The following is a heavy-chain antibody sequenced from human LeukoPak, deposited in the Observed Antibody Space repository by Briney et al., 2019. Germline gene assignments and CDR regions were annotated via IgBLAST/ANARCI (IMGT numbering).Heavy chain of an antibody. CDR1: GGSISSYY. CDR3: ARAGDSSGYEYYFDY. D-gene: IGHD3-22*01. J-gene: IGHJ4*02. Sequence: SETLSLTCTVSGGSISSYYWIWIRQPAGKGLGWIGRIYTSGSTNYNPSLKSRVTMSVDTSTNQLSLKLSSVTAADTAVYYCARAGDSSGYEYYFDYWGQGTLVTVSS. V-gene: IGHV4-4*07. CDR2: IYTSGST.